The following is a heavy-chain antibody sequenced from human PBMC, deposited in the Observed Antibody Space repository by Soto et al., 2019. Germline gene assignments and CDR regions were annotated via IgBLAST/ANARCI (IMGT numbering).Heavy chain of an antibody. J-gene: IGHJ4*02. CDR2: IYYSGST. Sequence: QVQLQESGPGLVKPSQTLSLTCNVSGVSISSGGYYWSWIRQHPAKGLEWIGHIYYSGSTYYNPSLHKRVTRSVDTSNNRISLNLSSVTAADTAVYYCARGRPDDYGDPDYFDYWGQGALVTVSS. V-gene: IGHV4-31*03. D-gene: IGHD4-17*01. CDR3: ARGRPDDYGDPDYFDY. CDR1: GVSISSGGYY.